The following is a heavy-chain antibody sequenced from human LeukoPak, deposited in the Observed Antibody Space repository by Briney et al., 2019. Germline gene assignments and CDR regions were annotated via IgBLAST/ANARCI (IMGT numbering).Heavy chain of an antibody. Sequence: SETLSLTCAAYGGSFSGYYWSWIRQPPGKGLEWVGEINHSGSTNYNASLKSRVTISVDTSKNQFSLKLSSVTAADTAVYYCARGKYSSGWYHNWFDPWGQGTLVTVSS. CDR1: GGSFSGYY. CDR3: ARGKYSSGWYHNWFDP. D-gene: IGHD6-19*01. V-gene: IGHV4-34*01. J-gene: IGHJ5*01. CDR2: INHSGST.